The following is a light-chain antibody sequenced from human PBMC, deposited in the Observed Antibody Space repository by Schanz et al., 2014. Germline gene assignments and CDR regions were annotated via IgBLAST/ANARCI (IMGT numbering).Light chain of an antibody. CDR1: QSVDKS. J-gene: IGKJ2*01. CDR2: GAS. CDR3: QQYGTSSFT. Sequence: EIVLTQSPDTLSLSPGERATLSCRASQSVDKSLAWYQQKPGQAPRLLIYGASSRATGIPDRFSGSGSGTDFTLTISRLEPEDFAVYYCQQYGTSSFTFGQGTKLEIK. V-gene: IGKV3-20*01.